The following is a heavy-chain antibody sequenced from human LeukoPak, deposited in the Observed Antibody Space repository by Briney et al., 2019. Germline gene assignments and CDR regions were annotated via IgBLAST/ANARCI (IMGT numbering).Heavy chain of an antibody. CDR3: ASQFTMVRGVIDY. J-gene: IGHJ4*02. CDR1: GGSISSGGYS. CDR2: IFRTGTT. D-gene: IGHD3-10*01. Sequence: SETLSLTCGVSGGSISSGGYSWSWIRQPPGKAPEWIGYIFRTGTTNYNPSLKSRVTISVDTSKNQFSLKLSSVTAADTAVYYCASQFTMVRGVIDYWGQGTLVTVSS. V-gene: IGHV4-30-4*07.